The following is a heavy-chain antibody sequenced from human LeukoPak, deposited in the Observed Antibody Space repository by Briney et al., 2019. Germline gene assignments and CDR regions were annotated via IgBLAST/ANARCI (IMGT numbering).Heavy chain of an antibody. D-gene: IGHD5-24*01. J-gene: IGHJ4*02. CDR2: ISYSGST. Sequence: PSETLSLTCTVSGGSITSHSWSWIRQPPGKGLEWIGYISYSGSTNYNPSLTSRVTISIDTSKNQFSLKLSSVTAADTAVYYCTRDRRDGYNYVDVWGEGTLVTVSS. CDR3: TRDRRDGYNYVDV. CDR1: GGSITSHS. V-gene: IGHV4-59*11.